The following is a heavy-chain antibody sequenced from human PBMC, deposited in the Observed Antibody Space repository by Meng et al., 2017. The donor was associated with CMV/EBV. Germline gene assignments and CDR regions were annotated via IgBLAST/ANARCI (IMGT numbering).Heavy chain of an antibody. D-gene: IGHD3-3*01. CDR2: ISSSSSYI. CDR3: ARDYDDFWSGYRYNWFDP. CDR1: GFTFSSYS. J-gene: IGHJ5*02. V-gene: IGHV3-21*01. Sequence: ETLSLTCAASGFTFSSYSMNWVRQAPGKGLEWVSSISSSSSYIYYADSVKGRFTISRDNAKNSLYLQMNSLRAEDTAVYYCARDYDDFWSGYRYNWFDPWGQGTLVTVSS.